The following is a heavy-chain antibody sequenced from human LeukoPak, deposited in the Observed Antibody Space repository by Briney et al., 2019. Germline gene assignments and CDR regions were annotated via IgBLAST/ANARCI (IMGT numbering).Heavy chain of an antibody. CDR3: ARHHRLLYYDILTGYYWDYYFDY. Sequence: SQTLSLTCTVSGGSISSGFYYWSWIRQPAGKGLEWIGRIYTSGSTNYNPSLNSRVTISVDTSKNQFSLKLSSVTAADTAVYYCARHHRLLYYDILTGYYWDYYFDYWGQGTLVTVSS. D-gene: IGHD3-9*01. J-gene: IGHJ4*02. CDR1: GGSISSGFYY. CDR2: IYTSGST. V-gene: IGHV4-61*02.